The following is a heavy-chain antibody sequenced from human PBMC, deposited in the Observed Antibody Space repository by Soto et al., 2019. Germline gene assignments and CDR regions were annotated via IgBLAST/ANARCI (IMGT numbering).Heavy chain of an antibody. J-gene: IGHJ4*02. CDR2: INPSGGST. Sequence: GASVKVSCKASGYTFTSYYMHWVRQAPGQGLEWMGIINPSGGSTSYAQKFQGRVTMTRDTSTSTVYMELNSLRDEDTAVYYCARDSVSSGFDYWGQGTLVTVSS. D-gene: IGHD6-19*01. V-gene: IGHV1-46*01. CDR3: ARDSVSSGFDY. CDR1: GYTFTSYY.